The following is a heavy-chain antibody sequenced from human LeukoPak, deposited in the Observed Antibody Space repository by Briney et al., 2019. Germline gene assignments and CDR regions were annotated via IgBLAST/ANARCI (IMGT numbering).Heavy chain of an antibody. CDR1: GFTFTRSA. V-gene: IGHV1-58*01. CDR2: IVVGSGNT. D-gene: IGHD2-8*01. Sequence: SVKVSCKASGFTFTRSAVQWVRQARGQRLEWIGWIVVGSGNTNYAQKFQERVTITRDMSTSTAYMELSSLRSEDTAVYYRARDSGDIVLMVYAITLDYWGQGTLATVSS. CDR3: ARDSGDIVLMVYAITLDY. J-gene: IGHJ4*02.